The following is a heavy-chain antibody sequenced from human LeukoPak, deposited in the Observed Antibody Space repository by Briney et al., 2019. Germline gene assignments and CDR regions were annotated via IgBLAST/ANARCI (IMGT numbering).Heavy chain of an antibody. CDR1: GFTFSSYA. V-gene: IGHV3-23*01. D-gene: IGHD2/OR15-2a*01. J-gene: IGHJ4*02. Sequence: GGSLRLSCAASGFTFSSYAMSWVRQAPGKGLEWVSGISGSGSSTNYADSVKGRFTISRDNSKNTLYLQMNSLRAEGTAVYYCAKDSAKKYDDYWGQGTLVTVSS. CDR3: AKDSAKKYDDY. CDR2: ISGSGSST.